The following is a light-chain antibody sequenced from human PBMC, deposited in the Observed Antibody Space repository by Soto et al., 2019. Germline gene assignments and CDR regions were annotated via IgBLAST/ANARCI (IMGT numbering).Light chain of an antibody. CDR3: QKYDSAPT. CDR1: QGISNS. CDR2: AAS. J-gene: IGKJ1*01. V-gene: IGKV1-27*01. Sequence: DIQLNQAPSSLSASVGNRVTITCRPSQGISNSLAWYQQKPGKVPKLLIHAASTLQSGVPSRFSGSGSGTDFTLTISSLQPEDVATYYCQKYDSAPTFGPGTKVDI.